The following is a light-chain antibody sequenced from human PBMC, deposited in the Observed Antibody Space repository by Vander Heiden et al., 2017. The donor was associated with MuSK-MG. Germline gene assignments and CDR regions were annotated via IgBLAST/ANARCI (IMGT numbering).Light chain of an antibody. CDR1: QSIGND. J-gene: IGKJ2*01. CDR3: QQSVRSPYT. CDR2: ASS. V-gene: IGKV1-39*01. Sequence: DIQMTQSPSSLSASVGDRVTITCRASQSIGNDLNWYQQKAGKAPSLLIYASSSLQSGVPSSFSGSGSGTDFTLTITRLQPEDFATYYCQQSVRSPYTFGQGTKLEIK.